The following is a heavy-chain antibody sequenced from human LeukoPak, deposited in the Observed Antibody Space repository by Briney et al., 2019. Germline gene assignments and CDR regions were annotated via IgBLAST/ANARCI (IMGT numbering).Heavy chain of an antibody. Sequence: GGSLRLSCSVSGFTFSTYVMRWVRQAPGKGLEYVSAISSNGDNTYYADSVKGRFTISRDDSKNTLYLQMSSLRADDTAVYYCVRGTGYWGQGTLVTVSS. V-gene: IGHV3-64D*06. CDR2: ISSNGDNT. CDR3: VRGTGY. J-gene: IGHJ4*02. CDR1: GFTFSTYV.